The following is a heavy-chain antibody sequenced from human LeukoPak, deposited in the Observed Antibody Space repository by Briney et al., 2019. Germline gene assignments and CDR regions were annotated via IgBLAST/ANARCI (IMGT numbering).Heavy chain of an antibody. CDR1: GGSFSGYY. CDR3: ARDNEQWPPRGWFDP. J-gene: IGHJ5*02. Sequence: SGTLSLTCAVYGGSFSGYYWSWIRQPPGKGLEWIGEINHSGSTNYNPSLKSRVTISVDTSKNQFSLKLSSVTAADTAVYYCARDNEQWPPRGWFDPWGQGTLVTVSS. D-gene: IGHD6-19*01. CDR2: INHSGST. V-gene: IGHV4-34*01.